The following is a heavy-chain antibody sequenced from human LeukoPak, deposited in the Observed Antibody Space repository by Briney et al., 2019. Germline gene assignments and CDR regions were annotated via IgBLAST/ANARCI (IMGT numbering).Heavy chain of an antibody. CDR3: ARGIAAAGALQH. CDR2: IIPIFGTA. Sequence: SVKVSCKASGGTFSSYAISWVRQAPGQGLEWMGGIIPIFGTANYAQKFQGRVTITTDESTSTACMELSSLRSEDTAVYYCARGIAAAGALQHWGQATLVTVSS. D-gene: IGHD6-13*01. J-gene: IGHJ1*01. CDR1: GGTFSSYA. V-gene: IGHV1-69*05.